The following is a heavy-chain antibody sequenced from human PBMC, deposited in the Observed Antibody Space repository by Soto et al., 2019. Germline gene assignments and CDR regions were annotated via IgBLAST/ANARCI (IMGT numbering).Heavy chain of an antibody. D-gene: IGHD5-12*01. J-gene: IGHJ3*02. CDR3: AKEPSSRDGYNLDAFDI. Sequence: EVQLLESGGGLVQPGGSLRLSCAASGFTFSSYAMSWVRQAPGKGLEWVSAISGSGGSTYYADSVKGRFTISRDNSKNTLYLQRNSLRDEDTAVYYCAKEPSSRDGYNLDAFDIWGQGTMVTVSS. V-gene: IGHV3-23*01. CDR2: ISGSGGST. CDR1: GFTFSSYA.